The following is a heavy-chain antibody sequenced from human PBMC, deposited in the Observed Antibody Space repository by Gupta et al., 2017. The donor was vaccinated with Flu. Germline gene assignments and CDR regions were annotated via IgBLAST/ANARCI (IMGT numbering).Heavy chain of an antibody. CDR3: AGASFGTADFDI. Sequence: SWIRQPPGKGLEWIGYIYYSGSSYYTPSLKSRVTMSVDTSKNQFSLNLSSVTAADTALYFCAGASFGTADFDIWGQGTMVTVSS. V-gene: IGHV4-30-4*01. D-gene: IGHD1-1*01. J-gene: IGHJ3*02. CDR2: IYYSGSS.